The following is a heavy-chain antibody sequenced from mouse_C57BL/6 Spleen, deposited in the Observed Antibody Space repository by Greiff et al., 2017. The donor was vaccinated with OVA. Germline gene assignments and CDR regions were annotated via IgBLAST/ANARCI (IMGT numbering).Heavy chain of an antibody. CDR2: IYPGSGNT. V-gene: IGHV1-76*01. J-gene: IGHJ2*01. D-gene: IGHD3-3*01. CDR3: ARAGQGGYFDY. CDR1: GYTFTDYY. Sequence: QVQLQQSGAELVRPGASVKLSCKASGYTFTDYYINWVKQRPGQGLEWIARIYPGSGNTYYNEKFKGKATLTAEKSSSTAYMQLSSLTSEDSAVYFCARAGQGGYFDYWGQGTTRTVSS.